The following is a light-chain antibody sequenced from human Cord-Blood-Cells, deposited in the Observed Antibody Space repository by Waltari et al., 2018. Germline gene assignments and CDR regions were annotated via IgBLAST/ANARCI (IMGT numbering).Light chain of an antibody. CDR1: SGSVSTSYY. Sequence: QTVVTQEPSFLVSPGGTVTLTCGLISGSVSTSYYPSWYQQTPGQAPRTLIYSTNTRSSGVPDRFSGSILGNKAALTITGAQADDESDYYCVLYMGSGISVFGGGTKLTVL. J-gene: IGLJ3*02. CDR2: STN. V-gene: IGLV8-61*01. CDR3: VLYMGSGISV.